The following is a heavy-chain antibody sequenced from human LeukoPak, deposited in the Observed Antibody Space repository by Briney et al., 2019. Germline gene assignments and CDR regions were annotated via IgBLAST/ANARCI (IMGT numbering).Heavy chain of an antibody. Sequence: GGPLRLPFAASDFTFNNAWMNWVGKAPGKGLEWVGHIKSKTDGGATDYAAPVKGRFTISRDDSKNTLYLQINSLKTEDTAMYYCTTVGYCDGTSCSGFDYWGQGTLVTVSP. V-gene: IGHV3-15*07. CDR2: IKSKTDGGAT. J-gene: IGHJ4*02. CDR3: TTVGYCDGTSCSGFDY. D-gene: IGHD2-2*01. CDR1: DFTFNNAW.